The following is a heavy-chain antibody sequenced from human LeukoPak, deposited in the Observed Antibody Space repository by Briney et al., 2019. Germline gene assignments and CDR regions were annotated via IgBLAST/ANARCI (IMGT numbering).Heavy chain of an antibody. CDR1: GGSIGSTNYY. J-gene: IGHJ4*02. D-gene: IGHD3-10*01. Sequence: SETLSLTCTVSGGSIGSTNYYWGWIRQPPGKGLEWIGRIYTSGSTNYNPSLKSRVTMSVDTSKNRFSLKLSSVTAADTAVYYCARDHSWFGEFFYDYWGQGTLVTVSS. V-gene: IGHV4-39*07. CDR2: IYTSGST. CDR3: ARDHSWFGEFFYDY.